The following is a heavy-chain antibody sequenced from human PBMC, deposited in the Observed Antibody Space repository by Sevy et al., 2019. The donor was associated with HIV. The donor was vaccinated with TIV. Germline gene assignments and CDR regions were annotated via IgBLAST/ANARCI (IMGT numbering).Heavy chain of an antibody. V-gene: IGHV3-74*01. CDR2: INSDGSST. Sequence: GGSLRISCAASGFTFSSYCMHWVRQAPGKGLVWVSRINSDGSSTSYADSVKGRFTISRDNAKNTLYLQMNSLRAEDTAVYYWARAERCSSTSCYPYYYYYGIDVWGQGTTVTVSS. D-gene: IGHD2-2*01. J-gene: IGHJ6*02. CDR1: GFTFSSYC. CDR3: ARAERCSSTSCYPYYYYYGIDV.